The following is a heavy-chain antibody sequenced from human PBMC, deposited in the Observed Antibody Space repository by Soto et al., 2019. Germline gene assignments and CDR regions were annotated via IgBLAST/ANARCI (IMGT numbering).Heavy chain of an antibody. CDR1: GYTFTGYY. CDR3: ARARYSSSWYFPGYYYYGMDV. CDR2: INPNSGGT. V-gene: IGHV1-2*04. J-gene: IGHJ6*02. Sequence: GASVKVSCKASGYTFTGYYMHWVRQAPGQGLEWMGWINPNSGGTNYAQKFQGWVTMTRDTSISTAYMELSRLRSDDTAVYYCARARYSSSWYFPGYYYYGMDVWGQGTKVTVSS. D-gene: IGHD6-13*01.